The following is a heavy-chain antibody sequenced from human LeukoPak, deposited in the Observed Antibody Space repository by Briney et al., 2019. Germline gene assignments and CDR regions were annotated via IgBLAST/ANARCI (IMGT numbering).Heavy chain of an antibody. CDR3: ARVFSSSWYFEDYYYYMDV. CDR2: INPNSGGT. Sequence: GASVKVSYKASGYTFTGYYMHWVRQAPGQGLEWMGWINPNSGGTNYAQKFQGRVTMTRDTSISTAYMELSRLRSDDTAVYYCARVFSSSWYFEDYYYYMDVWGKGTTVTVSS. J-gene: IGHJ6*03. V-gene: IGHV1-2*02. CDR1: GYTFTGYY. D-gene: IGHD6-13*01.